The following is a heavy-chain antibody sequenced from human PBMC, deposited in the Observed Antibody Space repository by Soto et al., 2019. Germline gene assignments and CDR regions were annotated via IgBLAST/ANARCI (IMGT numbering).Heavy chain of an antibody. Sequence: EVQLLESGGGLVQPGGSLSLSGAASGFTFSNYAMNWVRQAPGKGLGWVSAVGGNGLETHYADSVKGRFTIYRDNSKNTLYMQMNSLRAEDTAVYYCAGRTGYPFDYWGQGTLVTVSS. CDR3: AGRTGYPFDY. V-gene: IGHV3-23*01. J-gene: IGHJ4*02. D-gene: IGHD3-9*01. CDR2: VGGNGLET. CDR1: GFTFSNYA.